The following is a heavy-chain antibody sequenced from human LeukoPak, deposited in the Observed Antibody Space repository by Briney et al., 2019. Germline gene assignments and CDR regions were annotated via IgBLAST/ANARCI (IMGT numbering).Heavy chain of an antibody. Sequence: SETLSLTCTVSGCSISSHYWSWIRQPPGKGLEWIGYIYYSGSTNYNPSLKSRVTISVDTSKNQFSLKLSSVTAADTAVYYCASLGPTIFGVVDSYMDVWGKGTTVTVSS. J-gene: IGHJ6*03. V-gene: IGHV4-59*11. CDR2: IYYSGST. D-gene: IGHD3-3*01. CDR1: GCSISSHY. CDR3: ASLGPTIFGVVDSYMDV.